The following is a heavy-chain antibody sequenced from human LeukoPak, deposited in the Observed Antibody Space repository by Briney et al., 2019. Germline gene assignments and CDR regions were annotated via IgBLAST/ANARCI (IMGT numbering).Heavy chain of an antibody. CDR1: GYSISSGYY. CDR2: IYHSGST. V-gene: IGHV4-38-2*01. D-gene: IGHD7-27*01. J-gene: IGHJ6*02. CDR3: ARGAPTGVDYYYYGMDV. Sequence: SETLSLTCAVSGYSISSGYYWGWIRQPPGKGLEWIGSIYHSGSTYYNPSLKSRVTISVDTSKNQFSLKLSSVTAADTAVYYCARGAPTGVDYYYYGMDVWGQGTTVTVSS.